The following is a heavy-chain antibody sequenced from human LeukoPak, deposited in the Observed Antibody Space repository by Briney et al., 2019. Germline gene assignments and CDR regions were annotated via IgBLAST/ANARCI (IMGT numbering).Heavy chain of an antibody. Sequence: GRSLRLSCAASGFTFSSYWMHWVRQVPGKGLVWVARINPGGSSITYADSMKGRFPISRDNAKNTLYMQMGSLRAEDTGVYYCARSNQADDYWGQGTLVTVSS. CDR1: GFTFSSYW. D-gene: IGHD1-14*01. J-gene: IGHJ4*02. V-gene: IGHV3-74*01. CDR3: ARSNQADDY. CDR2: INPGGSSI.